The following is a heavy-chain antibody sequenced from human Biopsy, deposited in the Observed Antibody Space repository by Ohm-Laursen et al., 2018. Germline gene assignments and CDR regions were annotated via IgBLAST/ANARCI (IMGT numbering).Heavy chain of an antibody. J-gene: IGHJ4*02. D-gene: IGHD3-22*01. V-gene: IGHV3-23*01. CDR3: AKVADYYNDSGFDDY. Sequence: SLRLSCTASGFTFSSYAMNWVRQAPGKGLEWVSGINNDGGKIDYADSVKGRFTISRDNSKNTLYLQMNSLRAEDTAIYYCAKVADYYNDSGFDDYWGQGTLVTVSS. CDR2: INNDGGKI. CDR1: GFTFSSYA.